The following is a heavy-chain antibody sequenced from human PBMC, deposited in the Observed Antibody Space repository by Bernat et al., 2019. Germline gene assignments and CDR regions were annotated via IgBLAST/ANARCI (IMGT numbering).Heavy chain of an antibody. Sequence: EVQLVESGGGLVQPGGSLKLSCAASGFTFSGSAMHWVRQASGKGLEWVGRIRSKANSYATAYAASVKGRFTISRDDSKNTAYLQMNSLKSEGAAVECGSGGRRFECWGQGTLVTVS. J-gene: IGHJ4*02. CDR1: GFTFSGSA. V-gene: IGHV3-73*01. CDR2: IRSKANSYAT. CDR3: SGGRRFEC. D-gene: IGHD3-16*01.